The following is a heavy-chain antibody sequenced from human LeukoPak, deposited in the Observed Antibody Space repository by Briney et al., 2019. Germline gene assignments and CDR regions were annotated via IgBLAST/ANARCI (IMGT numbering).Heavy chain of an antibody. V-gene: IGHV3-74*01. CDR1: GFTFTTYW. CDR3: ARGGLFAYYFDY. Sequence: GGSLRLSCAASGFTFTTYWMRWVRQAPGKGLEWVSRIKGDEMTTNYADSVEGRFTISRDNAKNTVYLEINSLRAEDTAVYYCARGGLFAYYFDYWGQGTLVTVSS. CDR2: IKGDEMTT. J-gene: IGHJ4*02. D-gene: IGHD3-10*02.